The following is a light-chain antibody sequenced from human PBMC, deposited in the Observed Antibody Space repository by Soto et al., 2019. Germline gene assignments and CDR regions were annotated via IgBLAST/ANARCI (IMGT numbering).Light chain of an antibody. Sequence: QSALTQPASVSGSPGQSVTISCTGTSSDVGGYNYVSWYQQHPGKVPKLMIYDVTNRPSVVSDRFSGSKSGNTASLTISGLQAEDEADYYCCSYTTSSTWVFGGGTKVTVL. V-gene: IGLV2-14*01. J-gene: IGLJ3*02. CDR1: SSDVGGYNY. CDR3: CSYTTSSTWV. CDR2: DVT.